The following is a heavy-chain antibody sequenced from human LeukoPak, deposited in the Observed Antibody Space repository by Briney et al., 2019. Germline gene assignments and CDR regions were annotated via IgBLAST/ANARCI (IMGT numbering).Heavy chain of an antibody. V-gene: IGHV3-23*01. CDR2: ISGSGGST. CDR1: GFTFSSYA. Sequence: GGSLRLSCAASGFTFSSYAMSWVRQAPGKGLEWVSAISGSGGSTYYADSVKGRFTISRDNSKNTLYLQMNSLRAEDTAVYYCAKDRGGSVWYVGDLDYWGQGTLVTVSS. D-gene: IGHD6-19*01. CDR3: AKDRGGSVWYVGDLDY. J-gene: IGHJ4*02.